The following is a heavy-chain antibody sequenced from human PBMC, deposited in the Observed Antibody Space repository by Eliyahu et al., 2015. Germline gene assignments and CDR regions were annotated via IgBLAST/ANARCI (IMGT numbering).Heavy chain of an antibody. D-gene: IGHD3-22*01. CDR1: GYSFIGSW. J-gene: IGHJ4*02. CDR2: IYPGDFDT. CDR3: ARRDGSSGWINFDY. V-gene: IGHV5-51*01. Sequence: EVQLVQSGAEVKKPGESLKISCKXSGYSFIGSWIAWXXQMPGKGLEFMGIIYPGDFDTRYSPSFQGQVTISVDKSISTAYLQWSSLKASDTAMYYCARRDGSSGWINFDYWGQGTLVTVSS.